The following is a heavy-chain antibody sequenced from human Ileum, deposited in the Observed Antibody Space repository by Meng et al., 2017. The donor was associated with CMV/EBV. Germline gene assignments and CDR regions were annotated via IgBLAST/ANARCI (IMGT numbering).Heavy chain of an antibody. CDR2: IYHSGST. CDR3: ARVRIVVPAAIGFDP. V-gene: IGHV4-38-2*02. Sequence: SETLSLTCTVSGYSISSGYYWGWIRQPPGKGLEWIGSIYHSGSTYYNPSLKSRVTISVDTSKNQFSLKLSSVTAADTAVYYCARVRIVVPAAIGFDPWGQGTLVTVSS. D-gene: IGHD2-2*01. CDR1: GYSISSGYY. J-gene: IGHJ5*02.